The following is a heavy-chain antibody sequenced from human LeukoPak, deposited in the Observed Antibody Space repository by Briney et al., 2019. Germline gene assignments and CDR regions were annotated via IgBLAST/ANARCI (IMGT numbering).Heavy chain of an antibody. CDR1: GYTFTSYD. D-gene: IGHD3-10*01. V-gene: IGHV1-8*01. Sequence: GASVKVSCKASGYTFTSYDINWVRQATGQGLEWIGWMNPNSGNTGYAQKFQGRVTMTRNTAISTAYMELSSLRSEDTAAYGCSIGRLCGSGILRPWGQGTLVSVSS. CDR2: MNPNSGNT. CDR3: SIGRLCGSGILRP. J-gene: IGHJ5*02.